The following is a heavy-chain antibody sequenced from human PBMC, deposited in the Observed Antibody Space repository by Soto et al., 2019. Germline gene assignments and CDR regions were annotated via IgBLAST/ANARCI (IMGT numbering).Heavy chain of an antibody. D-gene: IGHD4-17*01. CDR1: ADTFNSYS. J-gene: IGHJ5*02. Sequence: QVQLVQSGAEVTNPGSSVKVSCKASADTFNSYSLSWLRQAPGHRLEWMGRITPVFGTADYAQRFEDRLTITADDSTSTVYMELGSLRSDDTAVYYCARSLEGTTVTNWFDPWGQGALVNVSS. CDR3: ARSLEGTTVTNWFDP. V-gene: IGHV1-69*01. CDR2: ITPVFGTA.